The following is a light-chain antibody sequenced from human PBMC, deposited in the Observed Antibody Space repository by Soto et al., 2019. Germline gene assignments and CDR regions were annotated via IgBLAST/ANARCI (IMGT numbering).Light chain of an antibody. CDR2: GAS. J-gene: IGKJ4*01. CDR3: QQSCITPPLT. CDR1: QSISTY. Sequence: DIQMSQSPSSLSASIGGRITITCRASQSISTYLNWYQQKPGKAPRLLIYGASTLQNGVPSRFSGSGSATDYTLTINSLQTEDFATYYCQQSCITPPLTFGGGTTVEMK. V-gene: IGKV1-39*01.